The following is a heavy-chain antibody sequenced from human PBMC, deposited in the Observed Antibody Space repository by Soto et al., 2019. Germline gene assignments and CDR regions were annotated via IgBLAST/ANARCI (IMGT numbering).Heavy chain of an antibody. D-gene: IGHD5-12*01. CDR2: IWYDGSNK. Sequence: QVQLVESGGGVVQPGRSLRLSCAASGFTFSSYGMHWVRQAPGKGLEWVAVIWYDGSNKYYADSVKGRFTISRDNSKNTLYLQMKSLRAGDTAVYYCAGDAGGRWLRDYFDYWGQGTLVTVSS. V-gene: IGHV3-33*01. J-gene: IGHJ4*02. CDR1: GFTFSSYG. CDR3: AGDAGGRWLRDYFDY.